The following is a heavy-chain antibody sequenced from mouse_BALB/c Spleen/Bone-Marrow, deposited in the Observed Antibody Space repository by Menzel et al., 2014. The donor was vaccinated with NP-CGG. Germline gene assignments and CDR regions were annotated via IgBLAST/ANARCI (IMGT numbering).Heavy chain of an antibody. CDR3: ARRGYGNHGYYAMDY. Sequence: EVNVVESGGGLVKPGGSLKLSCAATGFTFNRYVMSWVRPTPEKRLEWVASISVGGSYSYYPDSVKGRFTISRDNAKNSLYLQMSSLRSEDTAMFYCARRGYGNHGYYAMDYWGQGTSVTVSS. D-gene: IGHD2-1*01. CDR2: ISVGGSYS. J-gene: IGHJ4*01. V-gene: IGHV5-9-2*01. CDR1: GFTFNRYV.